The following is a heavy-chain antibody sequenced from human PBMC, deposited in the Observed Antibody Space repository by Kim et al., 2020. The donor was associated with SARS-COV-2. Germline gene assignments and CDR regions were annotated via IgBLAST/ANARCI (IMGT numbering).Heavy chain of an antibody. CDR3: ARRYYDILTGSYYYGMDV. Sequence: SETLSLTCTVSGGSISSSSYYWGWIRQPPGKGLEWIGSIYYSGSTYYNPSLKSRVTISVDTSKNQFSLKLSSVTAADTAVYYCARRYYDILTGSYYYGMDVWGQGTTVTVSS. CDR1: GGSISSSSYY. J-gene: IGHJ6*02. CDR2: IYYSGST. D-gene: IGHD3-9*01. V-gene: IGHV4-39*01.